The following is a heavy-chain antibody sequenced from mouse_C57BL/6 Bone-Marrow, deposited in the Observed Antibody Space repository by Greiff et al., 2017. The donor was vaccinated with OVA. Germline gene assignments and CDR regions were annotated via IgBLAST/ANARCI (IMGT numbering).Heavy chain of an antibody. V-gene: IGHV5-12*01. CDR2: ISNGGGST. CDR3: ARLDAMEY. CDR1: GFTFSDFY. J-gene: IGHJ4*01. Sequence: EVKLMESGGGLVQPGGSLKLSCAASGFTFSDFYMYWIRQTPEQRLEWVAYISNGGGSTYYPDTVKGGFTISRDNAKNTLYLQMSRLKSEDTAMYCCARLDAMEYWGQGTSVTVTS.